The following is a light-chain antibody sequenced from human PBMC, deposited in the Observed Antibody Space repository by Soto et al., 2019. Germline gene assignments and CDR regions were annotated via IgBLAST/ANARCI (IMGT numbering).Light chain of an antibody. Sequence: QSALTQPPSASGSPGQSVTISCTGTSSDVGAYKYVSWYQQYPGKAPKLMIYEVSKRPSGVHDRFSGYKSGNTASLTVSGLQAEDEADYYCTSYVGSNIWVFGGGTKLTVL. J-gene: IGLJ3*02. V-gene: IGLV2-8*01. CDR1: SSDVGAYKY. CDR3: TSYVGSNIWV. CDR2: EVS.